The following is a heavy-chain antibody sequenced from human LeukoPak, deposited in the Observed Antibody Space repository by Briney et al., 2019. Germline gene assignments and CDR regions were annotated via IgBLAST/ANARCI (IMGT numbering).Heavy chain of an antibody. Sequence: ASVKVSCKASGYTFTSYGISWVRQAPGQGLEWMGWISAYNGNTNYAQKLQGRVTMTTDTSTSTAYMELRSLRSDDTAVCYCARIGGSYQLSEFDYWGQGTLVTVSS. CDR2: ISAYNGNT. J-gene: IGHJ4*02. CDR1: GYTFTSYG. V-gene: IGHV1-18*01. D-gene: IGHD1-26*01. CDR3: ARIGGSYQLSEFDY.